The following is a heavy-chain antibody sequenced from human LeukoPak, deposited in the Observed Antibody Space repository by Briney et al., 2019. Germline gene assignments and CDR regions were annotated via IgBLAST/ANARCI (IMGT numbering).Heavy chain of an antibody. V-gene: IGHV3-23*01. CDR1: GFSFRTYA. J-gene: IGHJ3*01. D-gene: IGHD5-24*01. CDR2: VSGSGDNT. CDR3: AKARGWLHAAFDV. Sequence: GGSLRLSCAASGFSFRTYAMSWVRQAPGKGLEWVSAVSGSGDNTYYADSVKGRFTISRDNFKNMLYLQISRLRAEDTAVYFCAKARGWLHAAFDVWGQGTVVTVSS.